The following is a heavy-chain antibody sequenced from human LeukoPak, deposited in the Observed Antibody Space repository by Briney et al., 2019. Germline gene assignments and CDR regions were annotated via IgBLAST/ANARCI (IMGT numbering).Heavy chain of an antibody. V-gene: IGHV3-7*01. CDR1: GFTFSRNW. CDR3: ARVQATVTMFYIDY. D-gene: IGHD4-17*01. J-gene: IGHJ4*02. CDR2: IKQDGNEK. Sequence: PGGSLRLSCAVSGFTFSRNWMSWVRQAPGKGLEWVANIKQDGNEKDYVDSVKGRFTISRDNAKNSLYLQMNSLRAEDTAVYYCARVQATVTMFYIDYWGQGTLVTVSS.